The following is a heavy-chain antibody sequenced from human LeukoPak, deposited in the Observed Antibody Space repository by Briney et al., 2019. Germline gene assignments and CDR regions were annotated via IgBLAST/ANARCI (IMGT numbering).Heavy chain of an antibody. CDR1: GGTFSSYA. CDR3: ARSRGYCSGGSCYFNAFDI. CDR2: IIPIFGTA. Sequence: SVKVSRKASGGTFSSYAISWVRQAPGQGLEWMGGIIPIFGTANYAQKFQGRVTITADESTSTAYMELSSLRSEDTAVYYCARSRGYCSGGSCYFNAFDIWGQGTMVTVSS. V-gene: IGHV1-69*01. J-gene: IGHJ3*02. D-gene: IGHD2-15*01.